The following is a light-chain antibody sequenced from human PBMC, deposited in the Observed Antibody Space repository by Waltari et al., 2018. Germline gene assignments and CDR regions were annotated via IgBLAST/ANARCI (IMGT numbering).Light chain of an antibody. CDR1: SRDVGGFNY. CDR3: CSYAGSYTVL. CDR2: DVI. Sequence: QSALTQPRSVSGSPGQSVTISCTGPSRDVGGFNYGPWSQQHPGKAPTIMRYDVIKRPSWVPARFSGSKSDNTASLTISGLQAEDESDYYCCSYAGSYTVLFGGGTKLTVL. V-gene: IGLV2-11*01. J-gene: IGLJ2*01.